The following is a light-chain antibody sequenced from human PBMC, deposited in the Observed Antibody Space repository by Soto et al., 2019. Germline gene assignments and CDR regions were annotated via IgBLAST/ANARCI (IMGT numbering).Light chain of an antibody. Sequence: EIVMTRSPATLSVSAGERAALSWRASKSVSSTLAWYQQKPGQAPRLLSYGASTRATGIPARFRGRGSVTEVTLTISSLQSEDFEVYYCQQYPDWPRTFGQGTKVEI. J-gene: IGKJ1*01. CDR2: GAS. CDR1: KSVSST. CDR3: QQYPDWPRT. V-gene: IGKV3-15*01.